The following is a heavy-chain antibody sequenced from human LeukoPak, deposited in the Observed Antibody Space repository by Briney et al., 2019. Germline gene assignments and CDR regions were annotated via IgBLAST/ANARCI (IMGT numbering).Heavy chain of an antibody. CDR3: ARYPVWQQLDRYYYYYYMDV. D-gene: IGHD6-13*01. V-gene: IGHV1-18*01. CDR1: DYPFSRYV. CDR2: INPFNGNT. Sequence: VSVNVSYTPSDYPFSRYVISSVRQAPGHGGEWMGWINPFNGNTNYAQKLQGRVTMTTDTSTSTAYLELRSLRSDDTAVYYCARYPVWQQLDRYYYYYYMDVWGKGTTVTVSS. J-gene: IGHJ6*03.